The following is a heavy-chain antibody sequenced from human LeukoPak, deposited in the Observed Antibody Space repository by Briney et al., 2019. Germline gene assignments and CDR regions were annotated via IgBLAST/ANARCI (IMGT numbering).Heavy chain of an antibody. J-gene: IGHJ6*02. CDR3: ARARFLNAAPYYYYGMDV. Sequence: SETLSLTCTVSGGSISGSNYYWGWIRQPPGKGLEWIGSIHYSGNTYYIPSLKSRVTISVDTSKNQFSLKLTSVTAADTAVYYCARARFLNAAPYYYYGMDVWGQGTTVTVSS. CDR2: IHYSGNT. CDR1: GGSISGSNYY. D-gene: IGHD2/OR15-2a*01. V-gene: IGHV4-39*07.